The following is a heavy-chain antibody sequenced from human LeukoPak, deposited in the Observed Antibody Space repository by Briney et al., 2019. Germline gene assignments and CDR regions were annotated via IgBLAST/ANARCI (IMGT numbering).Heavy chain of an antibody. CDR1: GGSISSGGYS. V-gene: IGHV4-30-2*01. CDR3: ARGGNDILTGYYLPDY. J-gene: IGHJ4*02. CDR2: IYLSGST. D-gene: IGHD3-9*01. Sequence: PSQTLSLTCAVSGGSISSGGYSWSWIRQPPGKGLEWIGYIYLSGSTYYNPSLKSRVTISVDRSKHQFSLTVSSVTAADTAVFYCARGGNDILTGYYLPDYWGQGTLVTVSS.